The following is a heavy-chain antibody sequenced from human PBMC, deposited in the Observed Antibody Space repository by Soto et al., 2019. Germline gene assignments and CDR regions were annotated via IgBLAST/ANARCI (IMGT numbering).Heavy chain of an antibody. V-gene: IGHV3-33*01. CDR2: IWHDGSNK. CDR3: ASHPGSGYGSGCVYPCLRS. Sequence: QVQLVESGGGVVQPGRSLRLSCAASGFVFSGYGMHWVRQAPGKGLEWVALIWHDGSNKYYADSVKGRFTVSRDNSKKTMDLHMDSLRADDTAVYYCASHPGSGYGSGCVYPCLRSWGQGTLVTVST. D-gene: IGHD6-25*01. J-gene: IGHJ4*02. CDR1: GFVFSGYG.